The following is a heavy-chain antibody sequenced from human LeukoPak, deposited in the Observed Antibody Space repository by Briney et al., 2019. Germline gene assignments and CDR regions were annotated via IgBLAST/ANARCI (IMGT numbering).Heavy chain of an antibody. CDR2: ISGSGGST. Sequence: PGGSLRLSCAASGFTFSSYAMSWVRQAPGKGLEWVSAISGSGGSTYYADSVKGRFTISRDNSKNTLYLQMNSLRAEDTAVYYCARDLGYNSVTLGSWGQGTLVTVSP. J-gene: IGHJ4*02. CDR3: ARDLGYNSVTLGS. V-gene: IGHV3-23*01. CDR1: GFTFSSYA. D-gene: IGHD5-24*01.